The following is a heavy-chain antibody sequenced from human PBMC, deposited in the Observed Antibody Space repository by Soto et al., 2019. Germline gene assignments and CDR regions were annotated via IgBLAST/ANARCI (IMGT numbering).Heavy chain of an antibody. V-gene: IGHV3-74*01. CDR2: INSDGSHT. J-gene: IGHJ6*02. D-gene: IGHD3-16*01. CDR1: GLSFNIYW. Sequence: EVQLVESGGGLVQPGGSLRLSCAASGLSFNIYWMHWVRQVPGKGLVWLARINSDGSHTIYVDSVKGRFTISRDNAKSTVFLQRDSLRDEGTGVCYCAGGMAGLDVWGQGTTVTVSS. CDR3: AGGMAGLDV.